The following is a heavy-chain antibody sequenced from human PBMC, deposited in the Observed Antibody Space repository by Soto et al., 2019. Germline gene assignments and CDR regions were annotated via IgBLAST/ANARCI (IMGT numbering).Heavy chain of an antibody. CDR2: ISYDGSNK. CDR1: GFTFSSYG. J-gene: IGHJ4*02. V-gene: IGHV3-30*18. CDR3: AKGQEVIVVVPAATDY. Sequence: ESGGGVVQPGRSLRLSCAASGFTFSSYGMHWVRQAPGKGLEWVAVISYDGSNKYYADSVKGRFTISRDNSKNTLYLQMNSLRAEDTAVYYCAKGQEVIVVVPAATDYWGQGTLVTVSS. D-gene: IGHD2-2*01.